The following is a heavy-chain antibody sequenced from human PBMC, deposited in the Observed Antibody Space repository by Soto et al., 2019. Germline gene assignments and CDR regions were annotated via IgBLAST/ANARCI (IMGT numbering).Heavy chain of an antibody. D-gene: IGHD4-17*01. V-gene: IGHV1-8*02. Sequence: GPSVKGSCKASGYTFTSYYMHWVGQAPGQGLEYLGWMNPNRGDTAYVQKFQGRVTMTWDTSITTAYMELRSLRSEDTAVYFCARGVKYGAYSRWFDPWGQGTLVTVSS. CDR1: GYTFTSYY. CDR2: MNPNRGDT. CDR3: ARGVKYGAYSRWFDP. J-gene: IGHJ5*02.